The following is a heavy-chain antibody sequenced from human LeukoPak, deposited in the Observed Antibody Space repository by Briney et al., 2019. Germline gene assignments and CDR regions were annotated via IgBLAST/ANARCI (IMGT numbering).Heavy chain of an antibody. J-gene: IGHJ6*02. CDR2: IYYNAST. Sequence: PSETLSLTCSVSGGSISRYYWSWIRQPPGKGLEWIGDIYYNASTNYNPSLKSRVTISVDTSKNQFSLKLSSVTAADTAVYYCARHPRDGYNSPYFYYGVAVWGHGNTVTVSS. V-gene: IGHV4-59*08. D-gene: IGHD5-24*01. CDR1: GGSISRYY. CDR3: ARHPRDGYNSPYFYYGVAV.